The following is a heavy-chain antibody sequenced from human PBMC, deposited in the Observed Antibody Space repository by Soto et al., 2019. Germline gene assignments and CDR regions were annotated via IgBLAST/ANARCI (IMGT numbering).Heavy chain of an antibody. V-gene: IGHV3-72*01. CDR3: SRNFYSEAYYFDY. CDR1: GFTFSDHY. CDR2: SRNKANIYTT. Sequence: GGSLRLSCAASGFTFSDHYMDWVRQAPGKGLEWIGRSRNKANIYTTEYAASVKGRFTISRDDSENSLYLQMSSLKTEDTAVYYCSRNFYSEAYYFDYWGQGTLVTVS. J-gene: IGHJ4*02. D-gene: IGHD1-26*01.